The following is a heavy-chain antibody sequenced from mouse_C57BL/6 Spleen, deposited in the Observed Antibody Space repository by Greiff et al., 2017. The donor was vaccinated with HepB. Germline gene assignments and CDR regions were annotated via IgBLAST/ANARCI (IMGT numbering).Heavy chain of an antibody. CDR2: ISSGGSYT. CDR3: ARQGSSYEDY. D-gene: IGHD1-1*01. V-gene: IGHV5-6*01. Sequence: EVKLVESGGDLVKPGGSLKLSCAASGFTFSSYGMSWVRQTPDKRLEWVATISSGGSYTYYPDSVKGRFTISRDNAKNTLYLQMSSLKSEDTAMYYCARQGSSYEDYWGQGTTLTVSS. J-gene: IGHJ2*01. CDR1: GFTFSSYG.